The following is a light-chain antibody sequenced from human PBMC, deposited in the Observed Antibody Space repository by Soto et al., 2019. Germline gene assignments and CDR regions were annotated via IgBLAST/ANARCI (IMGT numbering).Light chain of an antibody. CDR3: QQRSNWPLT. Sequence: EIVLTQSPATLSLSPGERATLSCRASQSVSSYLAWYHQKPGQAPTLLIYDASNRATGVPARFSGSGSGTDLTLTISSLEPEEFAVYYCQQRSNWPLTCGGGNKVEIK. V-gene: IGKV3-11*01. J-gene: IGKJ4*01. CDR1: QSVSSY. CDR2: DAS.